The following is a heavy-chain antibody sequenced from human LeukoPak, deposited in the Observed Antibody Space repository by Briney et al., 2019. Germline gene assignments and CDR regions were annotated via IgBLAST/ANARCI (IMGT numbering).Heavy chain of an antibody. D-gene: IGHD2-21*02. V-gene: IGHV1-69*06. Sequence: SVKVSCKASGGTFSSYAISWVRQAPGQGLEWMGRIIPIFGTANYAQKFQGRVTITADKSTSTAYMELSSLRSEDTAAYYCASRGDWAFDIWGQGTMVTVSS. CDR3: ASRGDWAFDI. J-gene: IGHJ3*02. CDR1: GGTFSSYA. CDR2: IIPIFGTA.